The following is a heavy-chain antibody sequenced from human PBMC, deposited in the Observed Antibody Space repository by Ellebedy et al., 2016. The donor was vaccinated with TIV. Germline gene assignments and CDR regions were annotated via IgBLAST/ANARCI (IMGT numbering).Heavy chain of an antibody. V-gene: IGHV4-39*01. D-gene: IGHD2-15*01. J-gene: IGHJ4*02. CDR1: GGSISSSSYY. CDR3: ARRGYCSGGSCYISSGWYRFDDY. CDR2: IYYSGST. Sequence: MPGGPLRLSCTVSGGSISSSSYYWGWIRQPPGKGLEWIGSIYYSGSTYYNPSLKSRVTISVDTSKNQFSLKLSSVTAADTAVYYCARRGYCSGGSCYISSGWYRFDDYWGQGTLVTVSS.